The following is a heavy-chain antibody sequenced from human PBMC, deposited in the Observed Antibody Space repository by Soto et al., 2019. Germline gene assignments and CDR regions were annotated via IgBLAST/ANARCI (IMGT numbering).Heavy chain of an antibody. Sequence: GASVKVSCKASGYTFTSYGISWVRQAPGQGLEWVGWISAYNGNTNYAQKLQGRVTMTTDTSTSTAYMELRSLRSDDTAVYYCARAVDTAMEGWFDPWGQGTLVTVSS. CDR2: ISAYNGNT. CDR3: ARAVDTAMEGWFDP. CDR1: GYTFTSYG. J-gene: IGHJ5*02. V-gene: IGHV1-18*04. D-gene: IGHD5-18*01.